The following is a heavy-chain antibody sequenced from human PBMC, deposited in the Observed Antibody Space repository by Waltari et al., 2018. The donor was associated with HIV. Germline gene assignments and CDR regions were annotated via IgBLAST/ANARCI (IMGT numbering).Heavy chain of an antibody. CDR1: GFIFSN. Sequence: EVHLLESGGVLVRRGGSRRLSCTASGFIFSNSDGGGRTYYADSVKGRFTISRDNSKNIFFLQMNSLRAEDTALYYCANLCSRSSCTNDAFDIWGQGTMVTVSS. D-gene: IGHD2-2*01. CDR2: DGGGRT. J-gene: IGHJ3*02. CDR3: ANLCSRSSCTNDAFDI. V-gene: IGHV3-23*01.